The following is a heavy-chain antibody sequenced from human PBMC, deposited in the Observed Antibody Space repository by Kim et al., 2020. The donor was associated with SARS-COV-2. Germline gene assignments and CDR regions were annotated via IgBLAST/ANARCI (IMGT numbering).Heavy chain of an antibody. CDR3: ARHGDGSGSYYYYYGMDV. J-gene: IGHJ6*02. V-gene: IGHV5-10-1*01. Sequence: GESLKISCQGSGYSFTSYWISWVRQMPGKGLEWMGRIDPSDSYTNYSPSFQGHVTISADKSISTAYLQWSSPKASDTAMYYCARHGDGSGSYYYYYGMDVWGQGTTVTVSS. CDR1: GYSFTSYW. CDR2: IDPSDSYT. D-gene: IGHD3-10*01.